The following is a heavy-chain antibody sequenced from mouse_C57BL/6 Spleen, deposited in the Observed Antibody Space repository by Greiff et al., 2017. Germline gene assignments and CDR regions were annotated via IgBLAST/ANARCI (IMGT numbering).Heavy chain of an antibody. CDR3: ARSRLYSNYEWFAY. D-gene: IGHD2-5*01. Sequence: QVQLQQPGAELVRPGSSVKLSCKASGYTFTSYWMHWVKQRPIQGLEWIGNIDPSDSETHYNQKFKDKATLTVDKSSSTAYMQLSSLTSEDSAFYYCARSRLYSNYEWFAYWGQATLVTVSA. CDR2: IDPSDSET. V-gene: IGHV1-52*01. J-gene: IGHJ3*01. CDR1: GYTFTSYW.